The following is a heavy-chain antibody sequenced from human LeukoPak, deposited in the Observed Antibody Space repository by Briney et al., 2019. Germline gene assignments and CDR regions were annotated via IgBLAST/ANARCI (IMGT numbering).Heavy chain of an antibody. CDR3: AKDREYQLLAPGSADY. Sequence: GGSLRLSCAASGFTFDDYAMHGVRQAPGKGLEGVSGISWNSGSIGYADSVKGRFTISRDNAKNSLYLQMNSLRAEDTALYYCAKDREYQLLAPGSADYWGQGTLVTVSS. V-gene: IGHV3-9*01. D-gene: IGHD2-2*01. J-gene: IGHJ4*02. CDR1: GFTFDDYA. CDR2: ISWNSGSI.